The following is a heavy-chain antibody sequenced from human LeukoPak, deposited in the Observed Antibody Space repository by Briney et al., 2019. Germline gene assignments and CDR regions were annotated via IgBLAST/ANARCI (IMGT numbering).Heavy chain of an antibody. D-gene: IGHD5-18*01. CDR1: GFTFSDYY. Sequence: GGSLRLSCAASGFTFSDYYMSWIRQAPGKGLEWVSYISSSGSTIYYADSAKGRFTISRDNAKNSLYLQMNSLRAEDTAVYYCARVLREIQLWSGPYYYYYMDVWGKGTTVTVSS. CDR2: ISSSGSTI. V-gene: IGHV3-11*04. J-gene: IGHJ6*03. CDR3: ARVLREIQLWSGPYYYYYMDV.